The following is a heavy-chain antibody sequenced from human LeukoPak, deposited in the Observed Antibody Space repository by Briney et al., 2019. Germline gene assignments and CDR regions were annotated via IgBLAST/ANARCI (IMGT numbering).Heavy chain of an antibody. D-gene: IGHD7-27*01. CDR3: AKDRRNWGSRVDY. CDR2: ISSSGGST. Sequence: TGGSLRLSCAASGFTFSTYAMSWVRQAPGKGLEWVSAISSSGGSTYYADSVKGRFTISRGNSKNTLYLQINSLRAEDTAIYYCAKDRRNWGSRVDYWGQGTLVTVSS. CDR1: GFTFSTYA. J-gene: IGHJ4*02. V-gene: IGHV3-23*01.